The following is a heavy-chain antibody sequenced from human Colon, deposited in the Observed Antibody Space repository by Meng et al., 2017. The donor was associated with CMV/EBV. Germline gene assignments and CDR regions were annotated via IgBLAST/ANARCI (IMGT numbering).Heavy chain of an antibody. D-gene: IGHD3-10*01. CDR3: ARQRRRINLLKGNEADFHGDMDV. CDR2: IFYDGTI. V-gene: IGHV4-39*07. CDR1: GGSTSSRSSY. J-gene: IGHJ6*02. Sequence: GSLRLSCTVSGGSTSSRSSYWGWIRQPPGKGLEWIGSIFYDGTISYNPSLQSRVTVSLDTSSNQFSLKLRSVTAADTAVYYCARQRRRINLLKGNEADFHGDMDVWGQGTTVTVSS.